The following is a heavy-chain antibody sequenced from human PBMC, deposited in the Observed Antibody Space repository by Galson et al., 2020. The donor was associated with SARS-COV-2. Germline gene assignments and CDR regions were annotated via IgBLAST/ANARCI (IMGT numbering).Heavy chain of an antibody. CDR3: ARDEGIRGYNYGGLYYGMDV. CDR1: GFPFSTYS. Sequence: GESLKISCAASGFPFSTYSMQWVRLAPGKGLEWVSSISTSSRYTYYVDSVKGRFSISRDNPRNSLYLQMNSLRAEDTAVYYCARDEGIRGYNYGGLYYGMDVWGQGTTVTVSS. D-gene: IGHD5-18*01. J-gene: IGHJ6*02. CDR2: ISTSSRYT. V-gene: IGHV3-21*01.